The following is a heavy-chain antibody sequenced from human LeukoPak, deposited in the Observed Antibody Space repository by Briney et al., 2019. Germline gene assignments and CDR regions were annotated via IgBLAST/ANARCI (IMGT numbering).Heavy chain of an antibody. J-gene: IGHJ4*02. CDR1: GFTFSSYW. CDR2: VSSDGSAT. V-gene: IGHV3-74*01. Sequence: GGSLRLSCVASGFTFSSYWMHWVRQAPGKGLVWVSRVSSDGSATSHADSVKGRFTISRDNAKNTLYLQMNSLRAEDTAVYYCARGSLYNWNYGFDYWGQGTLVTVSS. D-gene: IGHD1-7*01. CDR3: ARGSLYNWNYGFDY.